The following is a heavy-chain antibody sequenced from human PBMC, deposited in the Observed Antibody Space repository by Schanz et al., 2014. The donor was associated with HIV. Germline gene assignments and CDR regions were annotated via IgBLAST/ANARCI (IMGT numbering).Heavy chain of an antibody. J-gene: IGHJ5*02. D-gene: IGHD6-6*01. V-gene: IGHV4-61*08. Sequence: QVQLQESGPGLVKPSETLSLTCAVSGGSVSSDDHYWSWIRQPPGKTLEWIGYVFYSGSTKYNPSLRSRVTISVDTSKNQFSLRMISMTAADTAVYFCARARAKIEGRPVGNWFDPWGQGTLVTVSS. CDR3: ARARAKIEGRPVGNWFDP. CDR1: GGSVSSDDHY. CDR2: VFYSGST.